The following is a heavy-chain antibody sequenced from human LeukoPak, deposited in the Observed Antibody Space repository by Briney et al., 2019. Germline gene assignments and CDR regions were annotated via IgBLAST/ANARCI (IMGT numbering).Heavy chain of an antibody. Sequence: SETLSLTCTVSGGSISSYYWSWIRQPAGKGLEWIGRIYTSGSTNYNPSLKSRITIPVDTSKNQFSLKLSSVTAADTAVYYCARRIWLRSTFDYWGQGTLVTVSS. J-gene: IGHJ4*02. V-gene: IGHV4-4*07. D-gene: IGHD5-12*01. CDR3: ARRIWLRSTFDY. CDR2: IYTSGST. CDR1: GGSISSYY.